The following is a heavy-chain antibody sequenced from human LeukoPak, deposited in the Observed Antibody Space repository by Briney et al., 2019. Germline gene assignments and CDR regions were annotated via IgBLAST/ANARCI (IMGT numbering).Heavy chain of an antibody. CDR2: INHSGST. V-gene: IGHV4-34*01. CDR3: ARGPYGDYERYFDY. D-gene: IGHD4-17*01. Sequence: PSETLSLTCAVYGGSFSGYYWSWIRQPPGKGLERIGEINHSGSTNYNPSLKSRVTISVDTSKNQFSLKLSSVTAADTAVYYCARGPYGDYERYFDYWGQGTLVTVSS. J-gene: IGHJ4*02. CDR1: GGSFSGYY.